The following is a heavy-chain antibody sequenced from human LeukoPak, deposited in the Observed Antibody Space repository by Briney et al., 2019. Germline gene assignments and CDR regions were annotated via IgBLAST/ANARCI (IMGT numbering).Heavy chain of an antibody. J-gene: IGHJ4*02. CDR3: ARERYSYGPSGFDY. V-gene: IGHV3-30*04. CDR1: GFTFSSYA. D-gene: IGHD5-18*01. Sequence: PGRSLRLSCAASGFTFSSYATHWVRQAPGKGLEWVAVISYDGSNKYYADSVKGRFTISRDNSKNTLYLQMNSLRAEDTAVYYCARERYSYGPSGFDYWGQGTLVTVSS. CDR2: ISYDGSNK.